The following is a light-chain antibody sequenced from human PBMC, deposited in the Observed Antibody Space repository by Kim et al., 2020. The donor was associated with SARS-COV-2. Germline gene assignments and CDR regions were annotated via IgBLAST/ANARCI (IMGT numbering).Light chain of an antibody. CDR1: QNINNW. CDR2: KTS. Sequence: DIQMTQSPSTLSASVGDRVTITCRASQNINNWLAWYQQKPGKAPKLLIYKTSTLETWVPSRFSGSGSGTEFTLTISGLQPDDFATYYCQQYETFSPYTFGQGTKLEI. J-gene: IGKJ2*01. V-gene: IGKV1-5*03. CDR3: QQYETFSPYT.